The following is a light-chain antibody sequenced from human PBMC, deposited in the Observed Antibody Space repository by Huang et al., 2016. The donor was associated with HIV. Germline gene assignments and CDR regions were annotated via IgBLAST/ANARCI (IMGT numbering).Light chain of an antibody. J-gene: IGKJ4*01. CDR1: QSVYSSSTSKDY. CDR2: WAS. CDR3: QQYYSSPQT. Sequence: DIIMTQSPDSLAVSLGERATLNCRSSQSVYSSSTSKDYMAWFQQKPGQPPRSLLFWASTREAGVPDRFSGGGSGTHFTLTIANLEAEDAAIYYCQQYYSSPQTFGRGTRVEVK. V-gene: IGKV4-1*01.